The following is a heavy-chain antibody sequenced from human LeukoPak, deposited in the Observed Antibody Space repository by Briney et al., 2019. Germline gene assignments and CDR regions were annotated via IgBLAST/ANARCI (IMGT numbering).Heavy chain of an antibody. CDR2: IRYDGSNK. V-gene: IGHV3-30*02. CDR3: AKDRGSYRHFDY. CDR1: GFTFSSYG. Sequence: GGCLRLSCAASGFTFSSYGMHWVRQAPGKGLEWVAFIRYDGSNKYYADSVKGRFTISRDNSKNTLYLQMNSLRAEDTAVYYCAKDRGSYRHFDYWGQGTLVTVSS. J-gene: IGHJ4*02. D-gene: IGHD1-26*01.